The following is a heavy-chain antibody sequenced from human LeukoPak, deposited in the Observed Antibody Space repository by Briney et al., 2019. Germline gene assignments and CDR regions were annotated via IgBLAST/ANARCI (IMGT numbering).Heavy chain of an antibody. V-gene: IGHV4-34*01. J-gene: IGHJ3*02. CDR1: GGSFSGYY. CDR3: ATAQDAHDAFDI. Sequence: SETPSLTCAVYGGSFSGYYWSWIRQPPGKGLEWIGEINHSGSTNYSPSLKSRVTISVDTSKSQFSLKLSSVTAADTAVYYCATAQDAHDAFDIWGQGTMVTVSS. CDR2: INHSGST.